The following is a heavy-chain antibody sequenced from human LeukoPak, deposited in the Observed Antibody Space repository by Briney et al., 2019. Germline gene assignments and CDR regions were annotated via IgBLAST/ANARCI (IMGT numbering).Heavy chain of an antibody. CDR2: ISGSGDNT. CDR3: ATDIVVVPAATFDY. J-gene: IGHJ4*02. Sequence: GGSLRLSCAASGFTFSSYAMNWVRQAPGKGLEWVSAISGSGDNTYYADSVKGRFTISRDNSKNTLYLQMNSLRAEDTAVYYCATDIVVVPAATFDYWGQGTLVTVSS. D-gene: IGHD2-2*01. V-gene: IGHV3-23*01. CDR1: GFTFSSYA.